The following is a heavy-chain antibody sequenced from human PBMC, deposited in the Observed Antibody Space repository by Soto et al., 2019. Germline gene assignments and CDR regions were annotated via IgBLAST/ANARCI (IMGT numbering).Heavy chain of an antibody. V-gene: IGHV1-69*12. CDR3: ARKADSGYDFGGYSSGWNDYYGMDV. J-gene: IGHJ6*02. CDR1: GVTFSSYA. CDR2: IIPIFGTA. D-gene: IGHD5-12*01. Sequence: QVQLVQSGAEVKKPGSSVKVSCKASGVTFSSYAISWVRQAPGQGLEWMGGIIPIFGTANYAQKFQGRVTITADESTSTAYMELRSLRSEDTAVYYCARKADSGYDFGGYSSGWNDYYGMDVWGQGTTVTVSS.